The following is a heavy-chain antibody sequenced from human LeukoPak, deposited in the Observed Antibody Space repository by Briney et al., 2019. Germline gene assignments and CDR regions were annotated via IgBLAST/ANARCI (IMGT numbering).Heavy chain of an antibody. Sequence: GRSLRLSCAASGFTFDDYAMHWARQAPGKGLEWVSGISWNSGSIGYADSVKGRFTISRDNAKNSLYLQMNSLRAEDTALYYCARSSWYKDWFDPWGQGTLVTVSS. D-gene: IGHD6-13*01. CDR2: ISWNSGSI. V-gene: IGHV3-9*01. CDR1: GFTFDDYA. J-gene: IGHJ5*02. CDR3: ARSSWYKDWFDP.